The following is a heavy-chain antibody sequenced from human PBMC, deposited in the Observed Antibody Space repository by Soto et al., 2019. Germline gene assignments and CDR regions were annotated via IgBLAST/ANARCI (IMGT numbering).Heavy chain of an antibody. CDR3: ARAQRGYEFDY. J-gene: IGHJ4*02. V-gene: IGHV3-30-3*01. Sequence: GESLKISCAASGFTFRTYTMHWVRQAPGKGLEWVAFISYDGSDKYYADSVKGRFTISRDNSKNTLYLQMNSLRAEDTAVYYCARAQRGYEFDYWGQGTLVTVSS. D-gene: IGHD5-12*01. CDR1: GFTFRTYT. CDR2: ISYDGSDK.